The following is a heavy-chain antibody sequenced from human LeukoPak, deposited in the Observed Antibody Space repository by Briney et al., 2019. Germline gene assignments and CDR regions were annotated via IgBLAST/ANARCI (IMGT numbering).Heavy chain of an antibody. V-gene: IGHV4-34*01. CDR2: INDRGLT. CDR1: GVSFSGYH. J-gene: IGHJ4*02. CDR3: ARDPTTVFQISYYFDF. D-gene: IGHD4-17*01. Sequence: PSETLSLTCAVHGVSFSGYHWNWIRQFPGKGLEWMGEINDRGLTNYNPSLESRVTIFSDTSKKQFSLKLTSVTAADTAVYYCARDPTTVFQISYYFDFWGQGTLVTVSS.